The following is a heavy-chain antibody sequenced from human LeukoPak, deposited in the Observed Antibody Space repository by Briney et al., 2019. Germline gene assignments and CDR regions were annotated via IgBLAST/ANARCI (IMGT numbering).Heavy chain of an antibody. Sequence: ASVKVSCKASGYTFTGYYMHWVRQAPGQGLEWMGWINPNSGGTNYAQKFQGRVTMTRDTSISTAYMELSRLRSDDTAVYYCARVYCTNGVCFRAQADYWGQGTLVTASS. CDR2: INPNSGGT. D-gene: IGHD2-8*01. CDR3: ARVYCTNGVCFRAQADY. J-gene: IGHJ4*02. V-gene: IGHV1-2*02. CDR1: GYTFTGYY.